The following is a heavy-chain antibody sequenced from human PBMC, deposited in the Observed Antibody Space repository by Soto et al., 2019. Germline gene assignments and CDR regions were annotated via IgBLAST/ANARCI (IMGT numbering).Heavy chain of an antibody. J-gene: IGHJ4*02. CDR2: IDYSGST. CDR3: AREGYYAPLDY. D-gene: IGHD3-10*01. CDR1: GGSISTYY. Sequence: SATLSLACTVSGGSISTYYWNWVRQPPGKGLEWIGCIDYSGSTKYNPSLKSRVFISVDMTKNQVSLELSSVTAVDTAVYYCAREGYYAPLDYWGQGALVTVSS. V-gene: IGHV4-59*01.